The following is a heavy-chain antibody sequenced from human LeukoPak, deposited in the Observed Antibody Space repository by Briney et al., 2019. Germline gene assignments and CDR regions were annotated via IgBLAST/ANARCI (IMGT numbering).Heavy chain of an antibody. CDR2: ISAYNGNT. Sequence: ASVKVSCKASGHTLITYDINWVRQAPGQGLEWMGWISAYNGNTNYAQKLQGRVTMTTDTSTTTAYMELTSLRSDDTAVYYCARALLSTSSSPLDYWGQGTLVTVSS. CDR3: ARALLSTSSSPLDY. D-gene: IGHD2-2*01. J-gene: IGHJ4*02. CDR1: GHTLITYD. V-gene: IGHV1-18*01.